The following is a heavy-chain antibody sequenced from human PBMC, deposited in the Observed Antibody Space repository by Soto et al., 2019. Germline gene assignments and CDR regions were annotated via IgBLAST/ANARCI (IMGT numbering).Heavy chain of an antibody. CDR3: ARPPPYHSDSSGYQSDQNAFDI. Sequence: EVQLVQSGSEVKKPGESLKISCKGSGYSFTNYYIAWVRQMPGKGLEWMGIIYPGDSDTRYSPSFQGQVTISADKSINTAYLHWSSLKASDTAMYYCARPPPYHSDSSGYQSDQNAFDIWGQGTMVTVSS. CDR1: GYSFTNYY. V-gene: IGHV5-51*01. CDR2: IYPGDSDT. D-gene: IGHD3-22*01. J-gene: IGHJ3*02.